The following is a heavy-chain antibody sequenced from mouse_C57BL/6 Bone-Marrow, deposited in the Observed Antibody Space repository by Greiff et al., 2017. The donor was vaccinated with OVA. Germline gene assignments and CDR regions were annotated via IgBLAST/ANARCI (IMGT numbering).Heavy chain of an antibody. V-gene: IGHV1-39*01. D-gene: IGHD1-1*01. CDR1: GYSFTDYN. J-gene: IGHJ2*01. CDR2: INPNYGTT. CDR3: ARGITTVVADGY. Sequence: VQLQPPGPELVKPGASEKISCKASGYSFTDYNMNWVKQSNGKSLEWIGVINPNYGTTSYNQKFKGKATLTVDQSSSTAYMQLNSLTSEDSAVYYCARGITTVVADGYWGQGTTLTVSS.